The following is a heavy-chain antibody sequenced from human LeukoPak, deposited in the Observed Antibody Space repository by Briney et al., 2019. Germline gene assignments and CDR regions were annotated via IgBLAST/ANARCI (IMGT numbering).Heavy chain of an antibody. CDR1: GGTFISYA. CDR2: IIPIFGTA. Sequence: GASVNVSCTASGGTFISYAISWVRQAPGQGLEWMGGIIPIFGTANYAQKFQGRVTITTDESTSTAYMELSSLRSEDTAVYYRAREPYSGSYPYNWFDPWGQGTLVTVSS. D-gene: IGHD1-26*01. J-gene: IGHJ5*02. V-gene: IGHV1-69*05. CDR3: AREPYSGSYPYNWFDP.